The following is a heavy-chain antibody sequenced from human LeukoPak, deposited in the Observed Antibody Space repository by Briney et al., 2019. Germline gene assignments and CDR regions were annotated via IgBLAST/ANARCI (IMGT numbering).Heavy chain of an antibody. D-gene: IGHD2-15*01. CDR2: IIPIFGTA. J-gene: IGHJ6*03. CDR1: GDTFSSYD. Sequence: ASVKVSCKASGDTFSSYDISWVRQAPGQGLEWMGGIIPIFGTANYAQKFQGRVTITTDESTSTAYMELSSLRSEDTAVYYCASHADCSGGSCYYYYYMDVWGKGTTVTVSS. V-gene: IGHV1-69*05. CDR3: ASHADCSGGSCYYYYYMDV.